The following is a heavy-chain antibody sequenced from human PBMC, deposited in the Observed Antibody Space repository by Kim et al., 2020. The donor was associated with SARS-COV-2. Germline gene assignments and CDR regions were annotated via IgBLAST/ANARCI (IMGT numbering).Heavy chain of an antibody. V-gene: IGHV3-30-3*01. J-gene: IGHJ4*02. CDR2: ISYDGSNK. CDR3: ARGDSPRGQGFDY. D-gene: IGHD3-10*01. Sequence: GGSLRLSCAASGFTFSSYAMHWVRQAPGKGLEWVAVISYDGSNKYYADSVKGRFTISRDNSKNTLYLQMNSLRAEDTAVYYCARGDSPRGQGFDYWGQGTLVTVSS. CDR1: GFTFSSYA.